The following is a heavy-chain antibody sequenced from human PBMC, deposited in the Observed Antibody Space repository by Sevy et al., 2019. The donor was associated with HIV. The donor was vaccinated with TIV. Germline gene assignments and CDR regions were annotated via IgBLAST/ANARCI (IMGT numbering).Heavy chain of an antibody. Sequence: GGSLRLSCAASGFTFSSYGMHWVRQAPGKGLEWVAVIWYDGKKKYYADSVKGRFTIPRDNSKNTLYPQMNSLRAEDTAVYYCARDPMGSYYDSSGYYFRWGQGTLVTVSS. J-gene: IGHJ4*02. CDR3: ARDPMGSYYDSSGYYFR. CDR1: GFTFSSYG. D-gene: IGHD3-22*01. V-gene: IGHV3-33*01. CDR2: IWYDGKKK.